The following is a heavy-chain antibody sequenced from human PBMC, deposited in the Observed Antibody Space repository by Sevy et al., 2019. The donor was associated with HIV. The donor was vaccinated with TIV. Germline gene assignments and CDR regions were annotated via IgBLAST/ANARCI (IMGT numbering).Heavy chain of an antibody. V-gene: IGHV3-15*01. D-gene: IGHD5-12*01. CDR3: ITDPGYSGYDEEVINYYYYGMDV. Sequence: GESLKISCAASGFTFTSAWMSWVRQAPGKGLEWVDRIKSKTDGGATDYAAPVKGRFTISREDSKNTLYLQMNSLKTEDTAVYYCITDPGYSGYDEEVINYYYYGMDVWGQGTTVTVSS. CDR1: GFTFTSAW. CDR2: IKSKTDGGAT. J-gene: IGHJ6*02.